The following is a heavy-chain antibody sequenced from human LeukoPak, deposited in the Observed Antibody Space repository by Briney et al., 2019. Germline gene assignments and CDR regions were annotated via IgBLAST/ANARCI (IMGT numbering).Heavy chain of an antibody. Sequence: SVKVSCKASGYTFTSYGISWVRQAPGQGLEWMGRIIPILGIANYAQKFQGRVTITADKSTSTAYMELSSLRSEDTAVYYCATRVGARFDYWGQGTLVTVSS. J-gene: IGHJ4*02. D-gene: IGHD1-26*01. CDR1: GYTFTSYG. CDR3: ATRVGARFDY. CDR2: IIPILGIA. V-gene: IGHV1-69*04.